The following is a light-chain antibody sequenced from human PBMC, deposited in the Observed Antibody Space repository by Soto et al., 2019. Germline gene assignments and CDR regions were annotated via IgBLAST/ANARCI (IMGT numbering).Light chain of an antibody. V-gene: IGKV3-20*01. CDR1: QTVNNTQ. CDR2: GAS. CDR3: QHYGTSPIT. Sequence: EIVLTQSPGTLSLSPGERATLSCRASQTVNNTQLAWYQQKPGQAPRLLIYGASSRATGFPDRFSGSGSGTDFTLTISRLEPEDSAFYYCQHYGTSPITFGQGTRLEIK. J-gene: IGKJ5*01.